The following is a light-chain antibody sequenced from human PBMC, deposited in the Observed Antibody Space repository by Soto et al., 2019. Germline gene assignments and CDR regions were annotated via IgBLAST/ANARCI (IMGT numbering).Light chain of an antibody. V-gene: IGLV2-8*01. CDR2: EVS. Sequence: QSVLTQPPSASGSPGQSVTISCTGTSRDVGGYNYVSWYQQHPGKAPKLVIYEVSKRPSGVPDRFSGSKSGNTASLTVSGLQAEDEADYYCSSYAGSNNLVFGGGTKLTV. J-gene: IGLJ2*01. CDR3: SSYAGSNNLV. CDR1: SRDVGGYNY.